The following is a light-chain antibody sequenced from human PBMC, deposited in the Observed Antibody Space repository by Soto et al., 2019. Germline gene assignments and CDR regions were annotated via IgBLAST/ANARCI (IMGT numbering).Light chain of an antibody. V-gene: IGKV3D-15*01. CDR3: QQYKDWPPLT. J-gene: IGKJ4*01. CDR2: GAS. Sequence: EIVMTQSPDTLSVSPGEIVTLSCRASQNVNINLAWYQQRPGQAPRVLIYGASNRASGIPDRFSGSGSGTDFTLTISSLEPDDFALYYCQQYKDWPPLTFGGGTRVEIK. CDR1: QNVNIN.